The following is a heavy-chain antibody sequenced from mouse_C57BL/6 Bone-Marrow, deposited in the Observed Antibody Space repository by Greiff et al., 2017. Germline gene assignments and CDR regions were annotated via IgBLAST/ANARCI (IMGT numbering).Heavy chain of an antibody. Sequence: EVQVVESGGGLVQPGESLTLSCESNEYEFPSHDMSWVRKTPEKRLELVAAINSDGGSTYYPDTMERRFIISRDNTKKTLYLQMSSLRSEDTALYYCARRHSDGYYWYFDVWGTGTTVTVSS. CDR3: ARRHSDGYYWYFDV. J-gene: IGHJ1*03. D-gene: IGHD2-3*01. CDR2: INSDGGST. CDR1: EYEFPSHD. V-gene: IGHV5-2*01.